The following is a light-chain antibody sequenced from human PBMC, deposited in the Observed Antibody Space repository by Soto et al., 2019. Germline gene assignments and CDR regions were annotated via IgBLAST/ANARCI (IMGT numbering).Light chain of an antibody. Sequence: DIQMTQSPSSLSASVGDRVTITCRASQSIGSYLNWYQHKPGKAPKFLIYAASSLQSGVPSRFSGSGSETDFTLTISSLQPEDFATYYCQQSHSTPYTFGQGTKLEMK. V-gene: IGKV1-39*01. CDR3: QQSHSTPYT. CDR1: QSIGSY. CDR2: AAS. J-gene: IGKJ2*01.